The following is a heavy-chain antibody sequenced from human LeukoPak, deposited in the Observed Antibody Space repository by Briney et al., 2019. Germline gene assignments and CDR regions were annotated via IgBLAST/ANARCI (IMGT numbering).Heavy chain of an antibody. Sequence: RASVKVSCKASGYTFTSYYMHWVRQAPGQGLEWMGIINPSGGSTSYAQKFQGRVTMTRDTSTSTVYMELSSLRSEDTAVYYCARDRAGSYESYDASDIWGQGTMVTVSS. D-gene: IGHD1-26*01. J-gene: IGHJ3*02. CDR2: INPSGGST. CDR3: ARDRAGSYESYDASDI. V-gene: IGHV1-46*01. CDR1: GYTFTSYY.